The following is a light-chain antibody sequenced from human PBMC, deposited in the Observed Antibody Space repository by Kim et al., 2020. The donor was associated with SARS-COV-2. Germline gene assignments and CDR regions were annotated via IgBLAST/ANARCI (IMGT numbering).Light chain of an antibody. V-gene: IGLV3-21*04. Sequence: SVAPGKTARITCGGNNIGRKSVHWYQQKPGQAPVLVIYYDSDRPSGIPERFSGSNSGNTATLTISRVEAGDEADYYCQVWDSSSEVFGGGTKLTVL. CDR1: NIGRKS. CDR3: QVWDSSSEV. CDR2: YDS. J-gene: IGLJ3*02.